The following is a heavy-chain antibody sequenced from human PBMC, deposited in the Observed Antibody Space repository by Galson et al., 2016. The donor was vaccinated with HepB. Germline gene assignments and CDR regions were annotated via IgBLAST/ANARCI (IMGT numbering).Heavy chain of an antibody. CDR2: ISYDGIDK. CDR3: VRGTLGYLDH. Sequence: SLRLSCAASGFTFSGHGMHWVRQAPGKGPEWVALISYDGIDKNYVDSVKGRFTISRDNSENTLYLQMNSLRAEDTALYYCVRGTLGYLDHWGQGTPVTVSS. J-gene: IGHJ4*02. D-gene: IGHD6-13*01. CDR1: GFTFSGHG. V-gene: IGHV3-30*03.